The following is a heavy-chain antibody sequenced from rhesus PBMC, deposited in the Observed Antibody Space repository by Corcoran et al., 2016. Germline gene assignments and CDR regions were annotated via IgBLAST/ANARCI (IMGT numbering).Heavy chain of an antibody. CDR1: GASISTYW. Sequence: QVQLQESGPGLVKPSETLSLTCAVSGASISTYWWNWIRQSPGKGLEGIGEINGDSGTTNYNPSRKSRVTISKDASRNQFSLKLSSVTAADTAVYYCTRDPLVSGLDSWGQGVVVTVSS. CDR3: TRDPLVSGLDS. V-gene: IGHV4-80*01. D-gene: IGHD1-44*01. J-gene: IGHJ6*01. CDR2: INGDSGTT.